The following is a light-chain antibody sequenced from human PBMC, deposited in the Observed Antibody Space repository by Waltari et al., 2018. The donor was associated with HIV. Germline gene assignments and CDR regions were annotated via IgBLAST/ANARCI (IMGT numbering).Light chain of an antibody. Sequence: QSVLTQPPSASGTPGQSVTIPCSGTSSNIGTNYVYWYQQFPGTAPKLLIYRNNKRPSGVPDRFSGSKSGTSASLAISGFRSDDEADYYCAAWDDTLTVVFGGGTKLTVL. CDR3: AAWDDTLTVV. CDR2: RNN. CDR1: SSNIGTNY. J-gene: IGLJ2*01. V-gene: IGLV1-47*01.